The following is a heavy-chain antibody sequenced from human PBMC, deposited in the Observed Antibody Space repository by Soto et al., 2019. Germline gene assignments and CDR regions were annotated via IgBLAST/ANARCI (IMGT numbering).Heavy chain of an antibody. CDR1: GYTFTNYA. CDR2: SNAGNGNT. CDR3: ARPFRYCGGDSYSYYRMDV. V-gene: IGHV1-3*01. D-gene: IGHD2-21*02. Sequence: SVKVSCKASGYTFTNYAMHWVRQAPGQRLEWMGWSNAGNGNTKYSQEFQGRVTITRDTSASTAYMELSSLRSEDTAVYYCARPFRYCGGDSYSYYRMDVGGQGTTVTVSS. J-gene: IGHJ6*02.